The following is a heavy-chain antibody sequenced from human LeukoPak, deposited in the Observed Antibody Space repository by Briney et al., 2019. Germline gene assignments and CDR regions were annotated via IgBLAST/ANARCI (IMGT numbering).Heavy chain of an antibody. CDR2: IKSKTDGGTT. Sequence: GGSLRLSCAASGFTFSNAWMNWVRQAPRKGLEWVGRIKSKTDGGTTDYAAPVKGRFTISRDDSKNTLYLQMNSLKTEDTAVYYCTTILTYYYDSSGYYYVDYWGQGTLVTVSS. D-gene: IGHD3-22*01. CDR3: TTILTYYYDSSGYYYVDY. J-gene: IGHJ4*02. V-gene: IGHV3-15*07. CDR1: GFTFSNAW.